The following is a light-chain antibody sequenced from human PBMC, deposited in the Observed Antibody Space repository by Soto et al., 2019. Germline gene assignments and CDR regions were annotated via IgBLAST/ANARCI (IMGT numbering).Light chain of an antibody. CDR3: QQYTTNSRT. CDR2: DAS. V-gene: IGKV1-5*01. J-gene: IGKJ1*01. CDR1: QSVSNW. Sequence: DIQMTQSPSTLSASVGDRVTITCRASQSVSNWLAWYQQKPGKAPNLLIYDASSLESGVPSRFSGSGSGTEFTLTISSLQPDDFATYSCQQYTTNSRTFGQGTKVDI.